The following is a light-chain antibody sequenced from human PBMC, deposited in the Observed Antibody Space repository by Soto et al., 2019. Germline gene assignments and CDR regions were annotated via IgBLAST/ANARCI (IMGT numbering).Light chain of an antibody. J-gene: IGKJ1*01. CDR2: GAS. Sequence: DIVLTQSPGTLSLSPGERATLYCRASQSVSSNHLAWYQQRPGQAPRLVIYGASTRATGIPARFSGGGSGTEFTLTISSLQSEDFAVYYCQQYDNWPWTFGQGTKVDIK. CDR3: QQYDNWPWT. V-gene: IGKV3-15*01. CDR1: QSVSSN.